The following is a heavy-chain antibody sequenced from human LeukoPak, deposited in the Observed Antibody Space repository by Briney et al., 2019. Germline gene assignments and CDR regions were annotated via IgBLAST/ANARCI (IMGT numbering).Heavy chain of an antibody. CDR2: ISDSGDTT. J-gene: IGHJ4*02. V-gene: IGHV3-23*01. D-gene: IGHD6-13*01. CDR3: ARGSSSGLKSYYFDY. Sequence: GGSLRLSCSASGFTFSIYGMSWVRQAPGKGLEWVSGISDSGDTTYYADSVKGRFTISRDNSKNTLYLQMNSLTVEDTAVYYCARGSSSGLKSYYFDYWGQGTLVTVSS. CDR1: GFTFSIYG.